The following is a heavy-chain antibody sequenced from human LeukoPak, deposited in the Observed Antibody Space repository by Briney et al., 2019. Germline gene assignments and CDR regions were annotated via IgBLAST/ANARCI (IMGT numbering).Heavy chain of an antibody. CDR2: IIPIFGTA. D-gene: IGHD6-13*01. CDR1: GYTFTSYG. CDR3: ASEQLEGAFDI. Sequence: ASVKVSCKASGYTFTSYGISWVRQAPGQGLEWVGGIIPIFGTANYAQKFQGRVTITTDESTSTAYMELSSLRSEDTAVYYCASEQLEGAFDIWGQGTMVTVSS. V-gene: IGHV1-69*05. J-gene: IGHJ3*02.